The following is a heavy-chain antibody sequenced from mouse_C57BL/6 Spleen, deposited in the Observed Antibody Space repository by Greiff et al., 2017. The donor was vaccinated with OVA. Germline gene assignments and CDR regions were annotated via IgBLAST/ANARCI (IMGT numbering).Heavy chain of an antibody. CDR3: ARFTTVVARDFDY. Sequence: QVQLQQPGAELVKPGASVKMSCKASGYTFTSYWITWVKQRPGQGLEWIGDIYPGSGSTNYNEKFKSKATLTVNTSSSTAYMPLSSLTSEDSAVYYCARFTTVVARDFDYWGQGTTLTVSS. D-gene: IGHD1-1*01. CDR2: IYPGSGST. CDR1: GYTFTSYW. V-gene: IGHV1-55*01. J-gene: IGHJ2*01.